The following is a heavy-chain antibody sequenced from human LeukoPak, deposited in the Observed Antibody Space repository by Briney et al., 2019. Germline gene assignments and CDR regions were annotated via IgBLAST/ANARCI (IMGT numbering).Heavy chain of an antibody. J-gene: IGHJ4*02. V-gene: IGHV4-59*01. CDR1: GGSISSYY. Sequence: SETLSLTCTVSGGSISSYYWSWIRQPPGKGLEWIGYIYYSGSTNYNPSLKSRVTISVDTSKNQFSLKLSSVTAADTAVYYCARGLWYSSSSPYFDYWGQGTLVTVSS. CDR2: IYYSGST. CDR3: ARGLWYSSSSPYFDY. D-gene: IGHD6-13*01.